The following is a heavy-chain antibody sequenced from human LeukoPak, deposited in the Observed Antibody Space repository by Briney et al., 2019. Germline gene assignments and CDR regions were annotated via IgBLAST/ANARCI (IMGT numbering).Heavy chain of an antibody. V-gene: IGHV3-21*03. CDR3: ARDFFSSTTVISYYFDY. D-gene: IGHD4-17*01. J-gene: IGHJ4*02. Sequence: PGGSLRLSCAASRFTFSSYSMNWVRQAPGKGLEWVSSISSSSSYIYYADSVKGRFTISRDNAKNSLYLQMNSLRAEDTAVYYCARDFFSSTTVISYYFDYWGQGTLVTVSS. CDR1: RFTFSSYS. CDR2: ISSSSSYI.